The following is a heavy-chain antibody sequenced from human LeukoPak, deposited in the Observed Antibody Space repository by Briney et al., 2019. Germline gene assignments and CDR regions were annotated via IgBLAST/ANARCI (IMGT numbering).Heavy chain of an antibody. V-gene: IGHV3-49*03. D-gene: IGHD2-2*01. CDR1: GFTFGDYA. J-gene: IGHJ4*02. CDR2: IRDKAYGGTT. Sequence: PGGSVRLSCTASGFTFGDYAMSWFRQAPGKGLEWVSLIRDKAYGGTTEYAASVKGRFTISRDDSKNIAYLQVNSLKTEDTVVYYCTRDCSSTNCFVGSWGQGTLVTVSS. CDR3: TRDCSSTNCFVGS.